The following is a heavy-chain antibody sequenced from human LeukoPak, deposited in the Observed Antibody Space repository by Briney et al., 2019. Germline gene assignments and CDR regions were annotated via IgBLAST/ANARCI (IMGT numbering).Heavy chain of an antibody. CDR3: ARTYYYGSGSTDYYYYYYMDV. CDR2: INPNSGGT. D-gene: IGHD3-10*01. V-gene: IGHV1-2*06. CDR1: GYTFTGYY. Sequence: ASVKVSCKASGYTFTGYYMHWVRQAPGQGLEWMGRINPNSGGTNYAQKFQGRVTMTRDTSISTAYMELSRLRSDDTAVYYRARTYYYGSGSTDYYYYYYMDVWGKGTTVTVSS. J-gene: IGHJ6*03.